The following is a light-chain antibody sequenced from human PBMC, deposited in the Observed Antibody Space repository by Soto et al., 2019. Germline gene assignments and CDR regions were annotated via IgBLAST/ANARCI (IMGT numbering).Light chain of an antibody. Sequence: SYELTQPPSVSVSPGQTATMTCSGDKLGGKYVCWYQQKPGQSPVLLIYDDTKRPSGIPERFSGSNSGNTATLTISGTQAMDEADYYCQAWDNSVVFGGGTKVTVL. J-gene: IGLJ2*01. CDR3: QAWDNSVV. CDR2: DDT. CDR1: KLGGKY. V-gene: IGLV3-1*01.